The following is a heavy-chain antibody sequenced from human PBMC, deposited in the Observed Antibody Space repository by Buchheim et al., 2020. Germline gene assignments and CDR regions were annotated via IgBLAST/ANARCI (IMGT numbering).Heavy chain of an antibody. CDR1: GYTFTSYD. CDR3: ARVLAYYDFWSGYLEEWYEGNWFDP. CDR2: MNPNSGNT. V-gene: IGHV1-8*01. Sequence: QVQLVQSGAEVKKPGASVKVSCKASGYTFTSYDINWVRQATGQGLEWMGWMNPNSGNTGYAQKFQGRVTMTRNTSISTAYMELSSLRSEDTAVYYCARVLAYYDFWSGYLEEWYEGNWFDPWGQGTL. J-gene: IGHJ5*02. D-gene: IGHD3-3*01.